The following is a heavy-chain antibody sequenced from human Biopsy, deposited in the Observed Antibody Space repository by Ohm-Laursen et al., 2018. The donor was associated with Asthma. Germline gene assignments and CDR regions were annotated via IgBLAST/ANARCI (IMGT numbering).Heavy chain of an antibody. CDR2: INSVFGTT. CDR1: GGTFNTYV. J-gene: IGHJ4*02. Sequence: EASVKVSCKSLGGTFNTYVIGWVRQAPGQGLEWMGGINSVFGTTTYPQKFQDRVTITADDSTSTVYMELSSLRSEDTAVYYCARKAGSCISRTCYSLDFWGQGTQVTVSS. D-gene: IGHD2-2*01. CDR3: ARKAGSCISRTCYSLDF. V-gene: IGHV1-69*13.